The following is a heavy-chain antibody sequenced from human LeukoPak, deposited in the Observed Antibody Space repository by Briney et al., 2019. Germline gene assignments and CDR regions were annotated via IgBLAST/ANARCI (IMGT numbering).Heavy chain of an antibody. CDR3: ARVSWFPGTSYYYMDV. CDR2: IYYSGTT. J-gene: IGHJ6*03. Sequence: SETLSLTCTVSGGSISSGSYYWSWIRQPPGKGLDCIGYIYYSGTTNYNPSLKSRVTISLDTSKNQFSLKLTSVTAADTAVYYCARVSWFPGTSYYYMDVWGKGTTVTVSS. CDR1: GGSISSGSYY. V-gene: IGHV4-61*01. D-gene: IGHD1-1*01.